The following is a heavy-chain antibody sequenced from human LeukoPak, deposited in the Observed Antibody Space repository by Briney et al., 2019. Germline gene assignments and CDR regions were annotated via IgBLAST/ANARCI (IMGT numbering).Heavy chain of an antibody. Sequence: PSETLSLTCAVYGGSFSGYYWSWIRQPPGKGLEWIGEINHSGSTNYNPSLKSRVTISVDTSKNQFSLKLSSVTAADTAVYYCARHTHWRWLQFKGVTYYFDYWGQGTLVTVSS. J-gene: IGHJ4*02. CDR2: INHSGST. CDR1: GGSFSGYY. D-gene: IGHD5-24*01. CDR3: ARHTHWRWLQFKGVTYYFDY. V-gene: IGHV4-34*01.